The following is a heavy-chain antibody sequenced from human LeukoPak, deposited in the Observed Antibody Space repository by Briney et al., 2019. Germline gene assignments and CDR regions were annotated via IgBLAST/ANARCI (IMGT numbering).Heavy chain of an antibody. CDR3: ARSWQLVDFDY. Sequence: SETLSLTCTVSGGSISSYYWSWIRQPPGKGLGWIGYIYYSGSTNYNPSLKSRVTISVDTSKNQFSLKLSSVTAADTAVYYCARSWQLVDFDYWAREPWSPSPQ. CDR2: IYYSGST. CDR1: GGSISSYY. J-gene: IGHJ4*02. D-gene: IGHD6-13*01. V-gene: IGHV4-59*01.